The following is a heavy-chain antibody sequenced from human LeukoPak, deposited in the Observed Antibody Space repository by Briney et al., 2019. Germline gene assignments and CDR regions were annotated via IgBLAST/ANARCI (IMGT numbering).Heavy chain of an antibody. Sequence: ASVKVSCKASGYTFTSYGISWVRQAPGQGLEWMGRINPNSGGTNYAQKFQGRVTMTRDTSISTAYMELSRLRSDDTTVYYCARGITGTFDYWGQGTLVTVSS. J-gene: IGHJ4*02. CDR1: GYTFTSYG. CDR3: ARGITGTFDY. CDR2: INPNSGGT. D-gene: IGHD1/OR15-1a*01. V-gene: IGHV1-2*06.